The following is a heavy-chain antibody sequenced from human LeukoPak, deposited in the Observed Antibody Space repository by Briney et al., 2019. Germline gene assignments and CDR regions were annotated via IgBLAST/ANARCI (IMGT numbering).Heavy chain of an antibody. CDR1: GFTFSSYG. V-gene: IGHV3-30*03. J-gene: IGHJ4*02. Sequence: GRSLRLSCVASGFTFSSYGMHWVRQAPGKGLEWVAVISHDDSNKYYADSVKGRFSISRDNAKNSLYLQMNSLRAEDTAVYYCARDRDSGSYRGAFDYWGQGTLVTVSS. CDR2: ISHDDSNK. D-gene: IGHD1-26*01. CDR3: ARDRDSGSYRGAFDY.